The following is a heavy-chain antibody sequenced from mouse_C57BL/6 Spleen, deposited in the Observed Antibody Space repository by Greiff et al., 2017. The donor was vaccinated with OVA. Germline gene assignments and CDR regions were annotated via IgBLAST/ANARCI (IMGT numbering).Heavy chain of an antibody. CDR1: GYAFSSSW. CDR2: IYPGDGDT. D-gene: IGHD3-2*02. CDR3: AMGSSGYDAWFAY. Sequence: VQLQQSGPELVKPGASVKISCKASGYAFSSSWMNWVKQRPGKGLEWIGRIYPGDGDTNYNGKFKGKATLTADKSSSTAYMQLSSLTSEDSAVYFCAMGSSGYDAWFAYWGQGTLVTVSA. V-gene: IGHV1-82*01. J-gene: IGHJ3*01.